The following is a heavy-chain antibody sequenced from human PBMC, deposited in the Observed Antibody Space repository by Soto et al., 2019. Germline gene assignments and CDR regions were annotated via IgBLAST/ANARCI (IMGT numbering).Heavy chain of an antibody. D-gene: IGHD5-18*01. CDR3: ARDRGYSYGYYYYYGMDV. Sequence: SETLSLTCTVSGGSISSGGYYWSWIRQHPGKGLEWIGYIYYSGSTYYNPSLKSRVTISVDTSKNQFSLKLSSVTAADTAVYYCARDRGYSYGYYYYYGMDVWGQGTTVTVSS. J-gene: IGHJ6*02. V-gene: IGHV4-31*03. CDR2: IYYSGST. CDR1: GGSISSGGYY.